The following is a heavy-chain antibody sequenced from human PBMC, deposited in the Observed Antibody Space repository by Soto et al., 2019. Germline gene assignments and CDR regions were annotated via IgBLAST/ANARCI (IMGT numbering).Heavy chain of an antibody. CDR3: ARVSLIQGHYGGNTFYYYYGMDV. CDR1: EFSFSNYW. D-gene: IGHD4-17*01. CDR2: IGQDGSEK. V-gene: IGHV3-7*01. J-gene: IGHJ6*02. Sequence: PGGSLRLSCATSEFSFSNYWMTWVRQSPGQGLEWLANIGQDGSEKYYADSVKGRFTISRDNAKKSLYLQMNSLRAEDTAVYYCARVSLIQGHYGGNTFYYYYGMDVWGQGTTVTVSS.